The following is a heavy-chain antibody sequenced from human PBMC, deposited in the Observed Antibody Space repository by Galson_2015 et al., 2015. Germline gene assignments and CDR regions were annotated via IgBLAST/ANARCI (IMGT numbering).Heavy chain of an antibody. Sequence: SVKVSCKASGYTFTGYYMHWARQAPGQGLEWMGWINPNSGGTNYAQKFQGWVTMTRDTSISTAYMELSRLRSDDTAVYYCARGAAVADKRDAFDTWGQGTMVTVSS. D-gene: IGHD6-19*01. CDR1: GYTFTGYY. V-gene: IGHV1-2*04. CDR2: INPNSGGT. J-gene: IGHJ3*02. CDR3: ARGAAVADKRDAFDT.